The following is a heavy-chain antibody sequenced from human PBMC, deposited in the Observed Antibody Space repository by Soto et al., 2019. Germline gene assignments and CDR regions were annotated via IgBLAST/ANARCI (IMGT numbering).Heavy chain of an antibody. Sequence: SETLSLTCTVSGGSISSYYWSWIRQPPGKGLEWIGYIYYSGSTNYNPSLKSRVTVSVDTSKNQSSLKLSSVTAADTAVYYCARHLRSRDYYYYYMDVWGKGTTVTVSS. CDR2: IYYSGST. D-gene: IGHD5-12*01. V-gene: IGHV4-59*08. J-gene: IGHJ6*03. CDR1: GGSISSYY. CDR3: ARHLRSRDYYYYYMDV.